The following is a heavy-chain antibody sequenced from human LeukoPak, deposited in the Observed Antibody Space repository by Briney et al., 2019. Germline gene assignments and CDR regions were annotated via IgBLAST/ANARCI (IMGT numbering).Heavy chain of an antibody. D-gene: IGHD3-22*01. J-gene: IGHJ4*02. CDR3: ARKEGYDSSGYFDY. Sequence: SETLSLTCAVSGYSISSGYYWGWIRQPPGKGLEWIGSIYHSGSTYHNPSLKSRVTISVDTSKNQFSLRLSSVTAADTAVYYCARKEGYDSSGYFDYWGQGTLVTVSS. CDR2: IYHSGST. CDR1: GYSISSGYY. V-gene: IGHV4-38-2*01.